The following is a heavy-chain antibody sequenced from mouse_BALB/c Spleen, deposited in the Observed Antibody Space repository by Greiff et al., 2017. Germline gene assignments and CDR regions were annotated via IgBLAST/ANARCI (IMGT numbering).Heavy chain of an antibody. CDR2: ISSGSSTI. Sequence: EVQLVESGGGLVQPGGSRKLSCAASGFTFSSFGMHWVRQAPEKGLEWVAYISSGSSTIYYADTVKGRFTISRDNPKNTLFLQMTSLRSEDTAMYYCARYGDYDPFAYWGQGTLVTVSA. J-gene: IGHJ3*01. D-gene: IGHD2-4*01. CDR1: GFTFSSFG. V-gene: IGHV5-17*02. CDR3: ARYGDYDPFAY.